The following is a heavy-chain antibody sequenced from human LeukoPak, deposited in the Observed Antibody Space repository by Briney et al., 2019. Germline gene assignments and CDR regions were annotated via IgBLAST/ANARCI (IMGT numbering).Heavy chain of an antibody. Sequence: SETLSLTCAVYGGSSSGYYWSWIRQPPGKGLEWIGEINHSGSTNYNPSLKSRVTISVDTSKNQFSLKLSSVTAADTAVYYCAGAPIYCSGGSCYSGAFDIWGQGTMVTVSS. D-gene: IGHD2-15*01. CDR2: INHSGST. J-gene: IGHJ3*02. CDR3: AGAPIYCSGGSCYSGAFDI. CDR1: GGSSSGYY. V-gene: IGHV4-34*01.